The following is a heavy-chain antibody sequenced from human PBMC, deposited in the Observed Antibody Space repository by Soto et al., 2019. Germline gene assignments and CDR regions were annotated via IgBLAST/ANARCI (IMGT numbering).Heavy chain of an antibody. D-gene: IGHD2-2*01. Sequence: ASVKLSCKASGYTFTGYYMHWVRQAPGRGLEWMGWINPNSGGTNYAQKFQGWVTMTRDTSISTAYMELSRLRSDDTAVYYCAREGDIVVVPAANEKEYYYGMDVWGKETTVTLAS. V-gene: IGHV1-2*04. J-gene: IGHJ6*04. CDR1: GYTFTGYY. CDR2: INPNSGGT. CDR3: AREGDIVVVPAANEKEYYYGMDV.